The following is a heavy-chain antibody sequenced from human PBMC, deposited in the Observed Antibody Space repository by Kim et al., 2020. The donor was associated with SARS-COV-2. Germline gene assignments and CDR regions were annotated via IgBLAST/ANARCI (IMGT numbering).Heavy chain of an antibody. CDR3: ARGGVDTAMGYDYYGMDV. D-gene: IGHD5-18*01. CDR1: GGSFSGYY. V-gene: IGHV4-34*01. Sequence: SETLSLTCAVYGGSFSGYYWSWIRQPPGKGLEWIGEINHSGSTNYNPSLKSRVTISVDTSKNQFSLKLSSVTAADTAVYYCARGGVDTAMGYDYYGMDV. CDR2: INHSGST. J-gene: IGHJ6*01.